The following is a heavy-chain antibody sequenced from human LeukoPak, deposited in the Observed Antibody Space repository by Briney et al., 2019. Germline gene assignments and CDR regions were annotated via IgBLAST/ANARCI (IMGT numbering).Heavy chain of an antibody. Sequence: GGSLRLSCAASGFSFSIYAMNWVRQAPREALEWVSLIIGNGRDIRYADSVKGRFTISRDNSKNILYLQVNSLRAEDTAVYFCAKDLTPDGLYELDSWGQGTLVTVSS. V-gene: IGHV3-23*01. CDR3: AKDLTPDGLYELDS. CDR1: GFSFSIYA. J-gene: IGHJ4*02. D-gene: IGHD5/OR15-5a*01. CDR2: IIGNGRDI.